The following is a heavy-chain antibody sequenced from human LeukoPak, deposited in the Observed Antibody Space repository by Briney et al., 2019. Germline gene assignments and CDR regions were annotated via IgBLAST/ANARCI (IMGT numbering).Heavy chain of an antibody. CDR1: GGSFSGYY. CDR2: INHSGST. D-gene: IGHD3-10*01. V-gene: IGHV4-34*01. CDR3: ARAKLGNYYGSGSYKPFDP. J-gene: IGHJ5*02. Sequence: SETLSLTSAVYGGSFSGYYWSWIRQPPGKGLEWIGEINHSGSTNYNPSLKSRVTISVDTSKNQFSLKLSSVTAADTAVYYCARAKLGNYYGSGSYKPFDPWGQGTLVTVSS.